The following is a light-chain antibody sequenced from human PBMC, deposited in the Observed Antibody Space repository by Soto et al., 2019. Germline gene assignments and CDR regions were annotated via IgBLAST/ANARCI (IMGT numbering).Light chain of an antibody. CDR1: SRDIGNYNY. CDR2: EVT. CDR3: ASYRSANTLYV. J-gene: IGLJ1*01. V-gene: IGLV2-14*01. Sequence: QSVLTQPASVSGSPGQSITISCTGTSRDIGNYNYVSWYQHHPGKAPKLMTYEVTSRPSGVSDRFSGSKSGMTASLTISGLQPEDEADYFCASYRSANTLYVFGNGTKVTVL.